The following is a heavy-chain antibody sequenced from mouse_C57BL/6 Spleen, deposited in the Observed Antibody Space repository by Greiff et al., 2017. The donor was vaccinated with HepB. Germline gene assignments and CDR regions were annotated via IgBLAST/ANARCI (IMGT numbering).Heavy chain of an antibody. CDR3: ARDHYYGNYAYFDV. D-gene: IGHD2-1*01. CDR2: ISDGGSYT. J-gene: IGHJ1*03. Sequence: EVQGVESGGGLVKPGGSLKLSCAASGFTFSSYAMSWVRQTPEKRLEWVATISDGGSYTYYTDNVKGRFTISRDNAKNNLYLQMSHLKSEDTAMYYCARDHYYGNYAYFDVWGTGTTVTVSS. V-gene: IGHV5-4*01. CDR1: GFTFSSYA.